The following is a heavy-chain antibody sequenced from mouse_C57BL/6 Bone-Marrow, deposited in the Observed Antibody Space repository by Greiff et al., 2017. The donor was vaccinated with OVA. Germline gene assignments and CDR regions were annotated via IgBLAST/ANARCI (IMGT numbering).Heavy chain of an antibody. V-gene: IGHV1-26*01. CDR3: ARGYYGSNYVFAY. J-gene: IGHJ3*01. Sequence: EVQLQQSGPELVKPGASVKISCKASGYTFTDYYMNWVKQSHGKSLEWIGDINPNNGGTSYNQKFKGKATLTVDKSSSTAYMELRSLTSEDSAVYCCARGYYGSNYVFAYWGQGTLVTVSA. D-gene: IGHD1-1*01. CDR1: GYTFTDYY. CDR2: INPNNGGT.